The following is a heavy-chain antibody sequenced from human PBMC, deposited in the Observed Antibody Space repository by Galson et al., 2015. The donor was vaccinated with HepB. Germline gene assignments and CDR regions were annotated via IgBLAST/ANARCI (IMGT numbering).Heavy chain of an antibody. J-gene: IGHJ4*02. D-gene: IGHD1-26*01. CDR2: IYYSGST. Sequence: LSLTCTVSGGSISNYYWSWIRQPTGKGLEWIGYIYYSGSTNYNPSLKSRVTISVDTSKNQFSLKLSSVTAADTAVYYCAATVAVRGYSGSYYFDYWGQGTLVTVSS. V-gene: IGHV4-59*01. CDR3: AATVAVRGYSGSYYFDY. CDR1: GGSISNYY.